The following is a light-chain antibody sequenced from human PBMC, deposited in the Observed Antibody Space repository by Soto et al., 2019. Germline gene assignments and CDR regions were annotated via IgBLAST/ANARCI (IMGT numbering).Light chain of an antibody. CDR2: RVT. V-gene: IGLV2-14*03. CDR1: HYDIGTYDY. J-gene: IGLJ1*01. CDR3: SSFTSNRIYV. Sequence: SVLTQPTSVSGSPGQSITISCTGNHYDIGTYDYVSWSQQHPGRAPRLLVHRVTTRPSGISGRFSASKSGLTASLTISGLQPEDEADYYCSSFTSNRIYVFGPGTKVTV.